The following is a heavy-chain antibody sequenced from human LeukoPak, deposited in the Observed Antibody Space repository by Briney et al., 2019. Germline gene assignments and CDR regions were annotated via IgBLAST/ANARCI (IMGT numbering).Heavy chain of an antibody. D-gene: IGHD4-17*01. CDR1: GYTFTSYY. CDR2: INPSGGST. Sequence: VASVKVSCKASGYTFTSYYMHWVRQAPGQGLEWMGIINPSGGSTSYAQKFQGRVTMTRDMSTSTVYMELSRLRSDDTAVYYCASGGGRDDYGDYYLFDYWGQGTLVTVSS. V-gene: IGHV1-46*01. J-gene: IGHJ4*02. CDR3: ASGGGRDDYGDYYLFDY.